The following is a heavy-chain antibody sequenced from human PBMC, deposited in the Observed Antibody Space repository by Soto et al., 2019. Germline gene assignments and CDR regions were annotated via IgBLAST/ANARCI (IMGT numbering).Heavy chain of an antibody. CDR3: ARDQPIQGAAINYGMDV. D-gene: IGHD6-25*01. CDR1: GYTFTSYG. J-gene: IGHJ6*02. CDR2: ISAYNGNT. Sequence: QVQLVQSGAEVKKPGASVKVSCKASGYTFTSYGISWVRQAPGQGLEWMGWISAYNGNTNYAQKLQGRVTMTTDTSTSTAYMELRSLRSDDPAVYYCARDQPIQGAAINYGMDVWGQGTTVTVSS. V-gene: IGHV1-18*01.